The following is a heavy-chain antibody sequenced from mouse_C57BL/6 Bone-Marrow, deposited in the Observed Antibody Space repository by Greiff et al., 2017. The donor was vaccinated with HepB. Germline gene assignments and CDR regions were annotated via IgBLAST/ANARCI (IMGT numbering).Heavy chain of an antibody. J-gene: IGHJ3*01. Sequence: VQLQQPGAELVKPGASVKMSCKASGYTFTSYWITWVKQRPGQGLEWIGDIYPGSGSTNYNEKFKSKATMTVDTSSSTAYMQLSSLTSEDSAVYYCARDYEYGAWFAYWGQGTLVTVSA. CDR3: ARDYEYGAWFAY. CDR2: IYPGSGST. CDR1: GYTFTSYW. V-gene: IGHV1-55*01. D-gene: IGHD2-4*01.